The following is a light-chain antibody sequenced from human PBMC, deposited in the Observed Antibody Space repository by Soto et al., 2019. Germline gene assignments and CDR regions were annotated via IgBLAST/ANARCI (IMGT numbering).Light chain of an antibody. J-gene: IGKJ1*01. V-gene: IGKV3-20*01. CDR2: DAS. Sequence: EIVMTQSPATLSVAPGERATLSCRASQSVSSTLAWYQQKPGQAPRLLIYDASSRATGIPDRFSGGGSGTDLTLTISRLEPEDFAVYYCQQYGTSTGTFGQGTKVDIK. CDR3: QQYGTSTGT. CDR1: QSVSST.